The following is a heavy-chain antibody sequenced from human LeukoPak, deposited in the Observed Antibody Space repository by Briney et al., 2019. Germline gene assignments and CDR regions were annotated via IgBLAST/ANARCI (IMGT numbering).Heavy chain of an antibody. V-gene: IGHV3-74*01. CDR2: IKSDGSET. CDR3: ARLRMGDDSNPFDY. Sequence: GGSLRLSCAASGFTFSSFWIYWVRHAPGKGLVWVSRIKSDGSETLYADSVKGRFTISRDNAKNTLYLQMNSLRAEDSAVYYCARLRMGDDSNPFDYWGQGTLVTVSS. D-gene: IGHD3-16*01. J-gene: IGHJ4*02. CDR1: GFTFSSFW.